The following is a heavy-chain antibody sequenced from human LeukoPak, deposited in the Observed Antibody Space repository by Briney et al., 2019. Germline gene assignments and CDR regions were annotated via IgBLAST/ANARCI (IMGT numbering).Heavy chain of an antibody. CDR1: GFTFSSYA. CDR3: ARDVGGYSSSWYPPTGFDP. CDR2: ISYDGSNK. D-gene: IGHD6-13*01. V-gene: IGHV3-30-3*01. Sequence: GRSLRLSCAASGFTFSSYAMRWVRQAPGKGLEWVAVISYDGSNKYYADSVKGRFTISRDNSKNTLYLQMNSLRAEDTAVYYCARDVGGYSSSWYPPTGFDPWGQGTLVTVSS. J-gene: IGHJ5*02.